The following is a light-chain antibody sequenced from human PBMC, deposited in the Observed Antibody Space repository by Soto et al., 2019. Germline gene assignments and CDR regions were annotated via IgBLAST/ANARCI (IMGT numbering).Light chain of an antibody. CDR3: SSYTSDSTLV. CDR2: AVS. J-gene: IGLJ2*01. V-gene: IGLV2-14*01. Sequence: QSALTQPASVSGSPGQSITISCTGTSSDVGTYNYVSWYQHHPGKAPKLLIYAVSNRPSGVSNRFSGSKSGNTASLTISGLQAEDEADYYCSSYTSDSTLVFGGGTKVTVL. CDR1: SSDVGTYNY.